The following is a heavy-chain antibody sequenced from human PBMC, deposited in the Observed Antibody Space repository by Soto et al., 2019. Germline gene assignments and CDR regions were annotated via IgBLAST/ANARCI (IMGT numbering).Heavy chain of an antibody. CDR1: GVTFSSYA. D-gene: IGHD2-21*02. Sequence: ASVKVSCKASGVTFSSYAISWVRQAPGQGLEWMGGLIPIFGTANYAQKFQGRVTITADESTSTAYMELSSLRSEDTAVYYCARQSPYWGGDCYIDYWGQVTLVTISS. V-gene: IGHV1-69*13. CDR2: LIPIFGTA. J-gene: IGHJ4*02. CDR3: ARQSPYWGGDCYIDY.